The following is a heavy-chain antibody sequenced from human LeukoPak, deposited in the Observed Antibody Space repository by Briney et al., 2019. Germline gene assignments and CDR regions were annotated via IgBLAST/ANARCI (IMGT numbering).Heavy chain of an antibody. V-gene: IGHV3-30*04. CDR1: GFTFSSYA. D-gene: IGHD3-3*01. J-gene: IGHJ4*02. Sequence: GRSLRLSCAASGFTFSSYAMHWVRQAPGKGLEWVAVISYDGSNKYYADSVKGRFTISRDNSKNTLYLQMNSLRAEDTAVYYCARDLGSGRLLNLDYWGQGTLVTVSS. CDR3: ARDLGSGRLLNLDY. CDR2: ISYDGSNK.